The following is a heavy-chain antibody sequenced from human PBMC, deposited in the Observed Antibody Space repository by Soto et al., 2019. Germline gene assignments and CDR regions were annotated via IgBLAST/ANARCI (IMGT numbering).Heavy chain of an antibody. J-gene: IGHJ5*02. CDR1: GYTFTSYY. V-gene: IGHV1-46*01. D-gene: IGHD3-3*01. CDR3: VRSQSYYDFWSGSTNWFDP. CDR2: INPSGGST. Sequence: QVQLVQSGAEVKKPGASVKVSCKASGYTFTSYYMHWVRQAPGQGLEWMGIINPSGGSTSYAQKFPGSVTMTRHTSTITVYIEVSSLGSEDTAVYYCVRSQSYYDFWSGSTNWFDPWGQGTLVTVSS.